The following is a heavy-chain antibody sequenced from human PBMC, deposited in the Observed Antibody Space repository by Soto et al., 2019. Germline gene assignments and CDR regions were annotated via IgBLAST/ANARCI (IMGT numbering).Heavy chain of an antibody. CDR2: ISWNSGSA. CDR1: GFTFDDYA. CDR3: VKGLNYNFDNIGFHG. D-gene: IGHD3-22*01. J-gene: IGHJ4*02. Sequence: GGSLRLSCAASGFTFDDYAMHWVRQLPGKGLEWVSGISWNSGSAAYMDSVKGRFLISRDNAKKSLFLQMRSLRPEDTALYYCVKGLNYNFDNIGFHGWGQGTLVTVSS. V-gene: IGHV3-9*01.